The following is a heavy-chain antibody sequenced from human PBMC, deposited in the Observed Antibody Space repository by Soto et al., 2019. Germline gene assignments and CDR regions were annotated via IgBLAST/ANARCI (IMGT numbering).Heavy chain of an antibody. D-gene: IGHD3-9*01. CDR1: GFSFSNYA. J-gene: IGHJ5*02. Sequence: EVQLLESGGGLVQPGGSLRLSCSVSGFSFSNYAMTWVRQAPGKGLEWVSSISGGGGGTHYADSMKGRVTISRDNSKNTFHLEMKRLRADDTAVYYCAKGSQYDILTAHHAFASWGQGTLVTVYS. CDR2: ISGGGGGT. V-gene: IGHV3-23*01. CDR3: AKGSQYDILTAHHAFAS.